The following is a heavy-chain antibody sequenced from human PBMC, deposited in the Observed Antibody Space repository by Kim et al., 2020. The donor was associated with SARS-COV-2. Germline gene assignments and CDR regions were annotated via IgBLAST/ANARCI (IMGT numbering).Heavy chain of an antibody. D-gene: IGHD2-8*01. V-gene: IGHV1-46*01. CDR3: ARELNGVVDY. Sequence: ASVKVSCKASGYIFSNYWLHWMRQAPGHGLEWMGIINSGTGITFYAKDFQDRATMTRDTSTSTVYMELGSLRSDDTAMYYCARELNGVVDYWGQGTLVAV. J-gene: IGHJ4*02. CDR1: GYIFSNYW. CDR2: INSGTGIT.